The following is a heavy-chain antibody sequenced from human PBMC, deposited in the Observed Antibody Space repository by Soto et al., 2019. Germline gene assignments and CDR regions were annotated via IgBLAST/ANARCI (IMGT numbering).Heavy chain of an antibody. V-gene: IGHV1-69*13. Sequence: SVKVSCKASGVTFSSYAISWVRQAPGQGLEWMGGIIPIFGTANYAQKFQGRVTITADESTSTAYMELSSLRSEDTAVYYCARASLRYFDWSTVYYYYGMDVWGQGTTVTVSS. CDR3: ARASLRYFDWSTVYYYYGMDV. D-gene: IGHD3-9*01. CDR1: GVTFSSYA. CDR2: IIPIFGTA. J-gene: IGHJ6*02.